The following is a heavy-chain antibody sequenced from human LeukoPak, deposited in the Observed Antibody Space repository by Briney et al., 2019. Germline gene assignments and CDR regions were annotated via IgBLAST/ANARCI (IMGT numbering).Heavy chain of an antibody. CDR2: IGGGGTT. CDR1: GLTFSTYA. J-gene: IGHJ6*02. Sequence: LGGSLRLSCAASGLTFSTYAMRWIRQAPGKGLEWVSSIGGGGTTSYADSVKGRFTISRDLSKITVYLQMNSLRAEDTAVYYCAQDRGARYPFGMDVWGQGTTVTVSS. CDR3: AQDRGARYPFGMDV. D-gene: IGHD2-2*01. V-gene: IGHV3-23*01.